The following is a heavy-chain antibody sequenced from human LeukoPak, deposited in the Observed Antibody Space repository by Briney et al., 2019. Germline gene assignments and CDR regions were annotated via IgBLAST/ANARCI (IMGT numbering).Heavy chain of an antibody. CDR3: ALQDRLDAFDI. CDR2: MNPNSGNT. J-gene: IGHJ3*02. CDR1: GYTFTSYD. V-gene: IGHV1-8*01. Sequence: GASVKVSCMASGYTFTSYDINWVRQATGQGLEWMGWMNPNSGNTGYAQKFQGRVTMTRNTSISTAYMELSSLRSENTAVYYCALQDRLDAFDIWGQGTMVTVSS.